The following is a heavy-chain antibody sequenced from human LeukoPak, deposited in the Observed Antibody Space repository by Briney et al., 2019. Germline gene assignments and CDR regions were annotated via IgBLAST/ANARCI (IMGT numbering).Heavy chain of an antibody. CDR1: GFTFSSYE. Sequence: PGGSLRLSCAASGFTFSSYEMNWVRQAPGKGLEWVAFIRYDGSHKYYVDSVKGRFIISRDNSKNTLYLQMNSLRAEDTAVYYCARAKYNSGWYGAFDIWGQGTMVTVSS. CDR2: IRYDGSHK. D-gene: IGHD6-19*01. J-gene: IGHJ3*02. V-gene: IGHV3-30*02. CDR3: ARAKYNSGWYGAFDI.